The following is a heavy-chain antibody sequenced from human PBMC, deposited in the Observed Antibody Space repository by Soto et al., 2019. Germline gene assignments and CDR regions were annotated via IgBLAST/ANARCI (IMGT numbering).Heavy chain of an antibody. CDR3: ARTDDGEIGAYDY. V-gene: IGHV4-31*03. Sequence: QVQLQESGPGLVKPSQTLSLTCTVSGGSISSGGYYWSWIRQHPGKGLEWIGYIYYSGSTYYNPSLRSRVTISVDTSKTQCSLKLSSVTAADTAVDYCARTDDGEIGAYDYWGQGTLVTVSS. CDR1: GGSISSGGYY. J-gene: IGHJ4*02. CDR2: IYYSGST. D-gene: IGHD7-27*01.